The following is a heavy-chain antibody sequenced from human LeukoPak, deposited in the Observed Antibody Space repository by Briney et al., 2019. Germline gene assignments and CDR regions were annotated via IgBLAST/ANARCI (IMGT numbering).Heavy chain of an antibody. V-gene: IGHV3-33*06. Sequence: GGSLRLSCAASGFTFSSYGMHWVRQAPGKGLEWVAVIWYDGSNKYYADSVKGRFTISRDNSKNTLYLQMNSLRAEDTAVYYCAKDLAPRPHAFDIWGQGTMVTVSS. CDR3: AKDLAPRPHAFDI. CDR1: GFTFSSYG. D-gene: IGHD2-21*01. CDR2: IWYDGSNK. J-gene: IGHJ3*02.